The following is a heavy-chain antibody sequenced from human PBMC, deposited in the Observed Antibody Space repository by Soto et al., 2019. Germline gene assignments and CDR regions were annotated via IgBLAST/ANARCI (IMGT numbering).Heavy chain of an antibody. Sequence: ASVKVSCKASGYTFTSYGMHWVRQAPGQRLEWMGWINAGNGKTKYSQKFQGRVTITRDTSANTAYMGLSSLRSEDTAVYYCARTYYPILTGYSPNPFDYWGQGTLVTVSS. V-gene: IGHV1-3*01. CDR3: ARTYYPILTGYSPNPFDY. J-gene: IGHJ4*02. CDR2: INAGNGKT. CDR1: GYTFTSYG. D-gene: IGHD3-9*01.